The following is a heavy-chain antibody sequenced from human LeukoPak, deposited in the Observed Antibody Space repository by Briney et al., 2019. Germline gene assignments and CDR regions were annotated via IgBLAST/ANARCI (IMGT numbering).Heavy chain of an antibody. CDR1: GFTFSSCG. J-gene: IGHJ4*02. Sequence: GGSLRLSCAASGFTFSSCGMHWVRQAPGKGLEWVAVIWYDGSNKYYADSVKGRFTISRDNSKNTLYLQMNSLRAEDTAVYYCAKTSSGWYDLDYWGQGTLVTVSS. CDR2: IWYDGSNK. D-gene: IGHD6-19*01. CDR3: AKTSSGWYDLDY. V-gene: IGHV3-33*06.